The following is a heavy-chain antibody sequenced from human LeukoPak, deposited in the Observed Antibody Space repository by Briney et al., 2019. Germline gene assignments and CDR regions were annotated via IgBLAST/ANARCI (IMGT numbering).Heavy chain of an antibody. D-gene: IGHD4-17*01. CDR3: AKDRDYGASGYYFDY. V-gene: IGHV3-7*01. J-gene: IGHJ4*02. CDR1: GFTFSSYW. Sequence: PGGSLRLSCAASGFTFSSYWMSWVRQAPGKGLEWVANIKQDGSEKYYVDSVKGRFTISRDNAKNTLYLQMNSLRAEDTAVYYCAKDRDYGASGYYFDYWGQGTLVTVSS. CDR2: IKQDGSEK.